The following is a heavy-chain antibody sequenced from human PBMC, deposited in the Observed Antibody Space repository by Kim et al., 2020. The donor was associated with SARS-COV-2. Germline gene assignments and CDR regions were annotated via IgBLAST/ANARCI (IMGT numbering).Heavy chain of an antibody. Sequence: GGSLRLSCAASGFTFSGSAMHWVRQASGKGLEWVGRIRSKANSYATAYAASVKGRFTISRDDSKNTAYLQMNSLKTEDTAVYYCTRSLGGVAAAGKDYYYGMDVWGQGTTVTVSS. CDR3: TRSLGGVAAAGKDYYYGMDV. V-gene: IGHV3-73*01. CDR2: IRSKANSYAT. J-gene: IGHJ6*02. CDR1: GFTFSGSA. D-gene: IGHD6-13*01.